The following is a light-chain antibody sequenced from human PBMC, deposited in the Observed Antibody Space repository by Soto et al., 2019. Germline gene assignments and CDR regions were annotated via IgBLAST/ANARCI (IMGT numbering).Light chain of an antibody. V-gene: IGKV1-5*01. CDR2: DAS. J-gene: IGKJ1*01. Sequence: DIQMTQTPSALSASVGDRTTRSCRASQTISNWLAWYQQKPGKAPKLLIYDASTLESGVPSRFSGSGSGTEFTLTISTLQPDDFATYYCQQYNTYTWTFGQGTKVDIK. CDR1: QTISNW. CDR3: QQYNTYTWT.